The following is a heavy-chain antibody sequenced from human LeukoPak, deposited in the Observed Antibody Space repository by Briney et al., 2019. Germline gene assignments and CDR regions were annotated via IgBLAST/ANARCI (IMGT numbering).Heavy chain of an antibody. V-gene: IGHV1-2*02. Sequence: ASVKVSCKASRHTFTVWHIHLVRQAPGQGLGWMGWINPNRGGTNYAQKYQGRVTLTRDTSVNTVYMELSSLRSDDTAMYYCAIRYGGGWYLWFGRWGRGTLVTVSS. CDR1: RHTFTVWH. D-gene: IGHD6-19*01. CDR2: INPNRGGT. J-gene: IGHJ5*02. CDR3: AIRYGGGWYLWFGR.